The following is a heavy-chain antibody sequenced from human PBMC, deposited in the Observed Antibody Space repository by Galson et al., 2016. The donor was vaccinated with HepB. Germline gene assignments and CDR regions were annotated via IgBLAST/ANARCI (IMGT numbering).Heavy chain of an antibody. V-gene: IGHV1-18*01. CDR2: ISAFNANT. CDR1: GYTFTRYG. CDR3: ARDPQYYGMDV. Sequence: SVKVSCKASGYTFTRYGISWVRQAPGQGLEWMAWISAFNANTNYAQKLQGRVTMTTDTSTSTAYMELRSLRSDDTAVDYCARDPQYYGMDVWGQGTTVTVSS. J-gene: IGHJ6*02.